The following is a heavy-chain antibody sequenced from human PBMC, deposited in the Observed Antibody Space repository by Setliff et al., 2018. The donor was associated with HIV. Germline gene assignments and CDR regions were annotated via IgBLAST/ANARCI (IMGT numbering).Heavy chain of an antibody. D-gene: IGHD3-3*01. J-gene: IGHJ6*03. Sequence: ASVKVSCKASGYTFRTYGIHWMRQAPGQRLEYLGWINTANGNTKYSQDLQGRVSITSDTSARTSYMELSSLRSQDMAVYYCARGQLFGDQYYPYDYRDVWGKGTTVTVSS. CDR1: GYTFRTYG. V-gene: IGHV1-3*03. CDR3: ARGQLFGDQYYPYDYRDV. CDR2: INTANGNT.